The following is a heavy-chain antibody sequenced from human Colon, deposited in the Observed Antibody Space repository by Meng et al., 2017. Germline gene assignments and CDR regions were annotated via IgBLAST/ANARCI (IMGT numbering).Heavy chain of an antibody. D-gene: IGHD5-18*01. J-gene: IGHJ4*02. V-gene: IGHV4-31*03. CDR2: IYYSGST. CDR1: GGSISSGGYS. Sequence: QVQLQESGPGLVQPSQTLSLTCTVSGGSISSGGYSWSWIRQHPGKGLEWIGYIYYSGSTYYTPSLKSRVTISVDTSKNQFSLKLSSVTAADTAVYYCASHNIHTAMVDYWGQGTLVTVSS. CDR3: ASHNIHTAMVDY.